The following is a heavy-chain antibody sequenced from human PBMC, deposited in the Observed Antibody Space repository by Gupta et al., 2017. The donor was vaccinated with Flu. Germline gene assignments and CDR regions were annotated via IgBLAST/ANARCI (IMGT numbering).Heavy chain of an antibody. CDR2: IYYSGST. V-gene: IGHV4-39*01. D-gene: IGHD3-10*01. J-gene: IGHJ4*02. CDR1: GGSISSSSYY. Sequence: QLQLQESGPGLVKPSETLSLTCTVSGGSISSSSYYWGWIRQPPGKGLEWIGSIYYSGSTYYNPSLKSRVTISVDTSKNQFSLKLSSVTAADTAVYYCARSISTYYYGSGSYYHRYFDYWGQGTLVTVSS. CDR3: ARSISTYYYGSGSYYHRYFDY.